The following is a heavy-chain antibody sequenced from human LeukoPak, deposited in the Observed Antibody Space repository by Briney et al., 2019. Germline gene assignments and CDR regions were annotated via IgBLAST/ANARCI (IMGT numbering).Heavy chain of an antibody. CDR1: GFTFSSYA. CDR2: ISYDGSNK. Sequence: GGSLRLSCAASGFTFSSYAMHWVRQAPGKGLEWVAVISYDGSNKYYADSVEGRFTISRDNSKNTLYLQMNSLRAEDTAVYYCARDSCSGGSCFEGFDYWGQGTLVTVSS. J-gene: IGHJ4*02. CDR3: ARDSCSGGSCFEGFDY. D-gene: IGHD2-15*01. V-gene: IGHV3-30-3*01.